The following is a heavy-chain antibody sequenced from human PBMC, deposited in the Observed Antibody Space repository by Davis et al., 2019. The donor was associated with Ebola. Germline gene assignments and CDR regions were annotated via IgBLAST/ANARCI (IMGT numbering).Heavy chain of an antibody. CDR1: GFTFSSDA. CDR2: ISATGGST. V-gene: IGHV3-23*01. J-gene: IGHJ5*02. CDR3: AKSAGTPGWFGP. D-gene: IGHD1-1*01. Sequence: PGGSLRLSCVASGFTFSSDAMSWVRQAPGKGLEWVSVISATGGSTYYADSVKGRFTISRDSSKNTLYMEMNSLRAEDTALYYCAKSAGTPGWFGPWGQGTLVTVSS.